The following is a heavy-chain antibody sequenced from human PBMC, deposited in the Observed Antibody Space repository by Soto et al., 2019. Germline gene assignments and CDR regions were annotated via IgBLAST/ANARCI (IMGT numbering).Heavy chain of an antibody. D-gene: IGHD3-22*01. Sequence: GGTLRLSCAASGFTFSSNAMSWVRLAPGKGLELVSAISGSGGSTYYADSVKGRFTISRDNSKNTLYLQMNSLRAEDTAVYYCAKDLSVVGRPSWVQGTLVTVSS. V-gene: IGHV3-23*01. CDR1: GFTFSSNA. J-gene: IGHJ5*02. CDR3: AKDLSVVGRPS. CDR2: ISGSGGST.